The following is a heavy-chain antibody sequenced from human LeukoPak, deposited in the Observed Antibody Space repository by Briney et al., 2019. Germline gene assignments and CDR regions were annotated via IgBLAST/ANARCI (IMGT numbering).Heavy chain of an antibody. CDR2: ISGSGGST. Sequence: PGGSLRLSCAASGFTFSSYAVSWVRQAPGKGLEWVSAISGSGGSTYYADSVKGRFTISRDNSKNTLYLQMNSLRAEDTAVYYCARSIVVVPAATDYWGQGTLVTVSS. V-gene: IGHV3-23*01. J-gene: IGHJ4*02. CDR1: GFTFSSYA. D-gene: IGHD2-2*01. CDR3: ARSIVVVPAATDY.